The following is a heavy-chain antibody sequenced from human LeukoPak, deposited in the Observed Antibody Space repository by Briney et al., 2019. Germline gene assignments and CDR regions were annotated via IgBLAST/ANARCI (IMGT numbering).Heavy chain of an antibody. V-gene: IGHV3-23*01. D-gene: IGHD3-3*01. Sequence: PGGSLRLSCAASGLSFSNYAMNWVRQAPGKGLEWVSSISGSGGATYYADFVKGRATISRDNSKHIVYLQLDSLRAEDTAVYFCAKGGQNFNFWRFDYWGQGTLVTVSS. CDR2: ISGSGGAT. CDR1: GLSFSNYA. J-gene: IGHJ4*02. CDR3: AKGGQNFNFWRFDY.